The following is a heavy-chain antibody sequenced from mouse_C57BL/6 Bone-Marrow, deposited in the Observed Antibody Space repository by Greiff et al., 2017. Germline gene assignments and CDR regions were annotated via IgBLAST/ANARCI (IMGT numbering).Heavy chain of an antibody. Sequence: QVQLKQPGAELVKPGASVKMSCKASGYTFTSYWITWVKQRPGQGLEWIGDIYPGSGSTNYNEKFKSKATLTVDTSSSTAYMQLSSLTSEDSAVYYWARITTVVAPYFDVWGTGTTVTVSS. J-gene: IGHJ1*03. CDR2: IYPGSGST. CDR1: GYTFTSYW. V-gene: IGHV1-55*01. D-gene: IGHD1-1*01. CDR3: ARITTVVAPYFDV.